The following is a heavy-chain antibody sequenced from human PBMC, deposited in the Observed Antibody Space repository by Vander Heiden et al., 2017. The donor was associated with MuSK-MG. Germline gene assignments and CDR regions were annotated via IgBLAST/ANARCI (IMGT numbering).Heavy chain of an antibody. J-gene: IGHJ4*02. CDR1: GYTFTDFY. V-gene: IGHV1-2*02. CDR2: VNPDTGGT. D-gene: IGHD6-13*01. Sequence: QAQLVQSGAEVKKPGASVKVSCKASGYTFTDFYIHWVRQAPGQGLEWLGWVNPDTGGTNYAQKFQGRVTMTSDSSLNTAYMEVKRLTSDDTAFFYCARAAQQQFPGVLWGQGTLITVSS. CDR3: ARAAQQQFPGVL.